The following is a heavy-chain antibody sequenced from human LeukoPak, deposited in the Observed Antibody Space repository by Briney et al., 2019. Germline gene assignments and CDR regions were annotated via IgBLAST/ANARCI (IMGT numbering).Heavy chain of an antibody. J-gene: IGHJ6*02. D-gene: IGHD4-17*01. Sequence: GRSLRLSCAASGFTFSSYGMHWVRQAPGKWLEWVAVISYDGSNKYYADSVKGRFTISRDNSKNTLYLQMNSLRAEDTAVYYCAKDEAIDYGDYERTYYGMDVWGQGTTVTVSS. CDR1: GFTFSSYG. CDR3: AKDEAIDYGDYERTYYGMDV. V-gene: IGHV3-30*18. CDR2: ISYDGSNK.